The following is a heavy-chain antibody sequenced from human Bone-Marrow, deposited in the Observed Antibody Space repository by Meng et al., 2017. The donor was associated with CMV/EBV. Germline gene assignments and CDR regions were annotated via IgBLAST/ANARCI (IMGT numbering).Heavy chain of an antibody. CDR3: ARDLVVVPAAIPLDY. J-gene: IGHJ4*02. D-gene: IGHD2-2*01. CDR1: GYTFTSYG. Sequence: KVSCKASGYTFTSYGISWVRQAPGQGLEWMGWISAYNGNTNYAQKLQGRVTMTTDTSTSTAYMELRSLRSDDTAVYYCARDLVVVPAAIPLDYWGQGTLVTVSS. CDR2: ISAYNGNT. V-gene: IGHV1-18*01.